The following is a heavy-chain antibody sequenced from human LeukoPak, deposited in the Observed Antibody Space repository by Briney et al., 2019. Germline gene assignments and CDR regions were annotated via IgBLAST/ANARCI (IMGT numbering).Heavy chain of an antibody. Sequence: ASVKVSCNVSGYTFTDYYMHWVRQAPGQGLEWMGIINPSGGSTSYAQKFQGRVTMTRDTSTSTVCMELSSLRSEDTAVYYCARGVYCSGGSCSGWGFDYWGQGTLVTVSS. CDR2: INPSGGST. J-gene: IGHJ4*02. CDR1: GYTFTDYY. CDR3: ARGVYCSGGSCSGWGFDY. D-gene: IGHD2-15*01. V-gene: IGHV1-46*01.